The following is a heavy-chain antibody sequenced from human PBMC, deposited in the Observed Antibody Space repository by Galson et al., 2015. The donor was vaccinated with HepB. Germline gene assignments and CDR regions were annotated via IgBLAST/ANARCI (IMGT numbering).Heavy chain of an antibody. J-gene: IGHJ4*02. CDR1: GYTFTSYG. CDR2: IIPILGIA. Sequence: SVKVSCKASGYTFTSYGISWVRQAPGQGLEWMGRIIPILGIANYAQKFQGRVTITADKSTSTAYMELSSLRSEDTAVYYCASPPNIAVAGREPFGYWGQGTLVTVSS. V-gene: IGHV1-69*04. CDR3: ASPPNIAVAGREPFGY. D-gene: IGHD6-19*01.